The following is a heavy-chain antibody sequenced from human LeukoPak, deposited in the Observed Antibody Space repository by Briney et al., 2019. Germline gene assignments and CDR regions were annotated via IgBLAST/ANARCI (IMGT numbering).Heavy chain of an antibody. J-gene: IGHJ4*02. V-gene: IGHV3-30-3*01. Sequence: YAXXXVRQAPGKGLEWVAVISYDGSNKYYADSVKGRFTISRDNSKNTLYLQMNSLRAEDTAVYYCARTTTHDYWGQGTLVTASS. D-gene: IGHD4-17*01. CDR3: ARTTTHDY. CDR2: ISYDGSNK. CDR1: YA.